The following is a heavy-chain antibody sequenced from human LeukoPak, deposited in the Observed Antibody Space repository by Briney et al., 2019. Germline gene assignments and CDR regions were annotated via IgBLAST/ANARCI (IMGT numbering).Heavy chain of an antibody. CDR2: INSDSSLM. V-gene: IGHV3-21*01. CDR3: ARDGPLWFGLD. D-gene: IGHD3-10*01. CDR1: GFTISMYS. Sequence: GGTLRLSCAATGFTISMYSMKGARQPPGKGLQWVSSINSDSSLMYYAESVKGRFTISRDNARNSLYLQMNSLRAEDTAVYYCARDGPLWFGLDWGQGTLVTVSS. J-gene: IGHJ4*02.